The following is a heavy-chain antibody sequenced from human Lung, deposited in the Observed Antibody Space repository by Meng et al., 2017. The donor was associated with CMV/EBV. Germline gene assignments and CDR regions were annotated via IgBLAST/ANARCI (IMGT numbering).Heavy chain of an antibody. CDR3: AREVYLDGSGFRRSYSDF. V-gene: IGHV4-39*07. J-gene: IGHJ4*02. Sequence: LXXTVSDDXISSNIYYWGWIRQPPGKGLEWIGNLHNSGSSFHNPSLKGRVTISIDMSRNQFSLTLNSVTAADAAVYYCAREVYLDGSGFRRSYSDFXGQGXLVTVSS. CDR1: DDXISSNIYY. D-gene: IGHD3-22*01. CDR2: LHNSGSS.